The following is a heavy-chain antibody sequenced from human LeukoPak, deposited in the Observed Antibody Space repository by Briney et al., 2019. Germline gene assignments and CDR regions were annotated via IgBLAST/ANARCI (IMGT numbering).Heavy chain of an antibody. Sequence: SETLSLTCTVSGGSISSSTYFWGWIRQPPGTGLEWIGTIYYSGSTYYNPSLKSRVTISVDTSKNQFSLKLSSVTAADTAVYYCASSGWYLSSFYWGQGTLVTVSS. J-gene: IGHJ4*02. CDR2: IYYSGST. D-gene: IGHD6-19*01. CDR3: ASSGWYLSSFY. CDR1: GGSISSSTYF. V-gene: IGHV4-39*07.